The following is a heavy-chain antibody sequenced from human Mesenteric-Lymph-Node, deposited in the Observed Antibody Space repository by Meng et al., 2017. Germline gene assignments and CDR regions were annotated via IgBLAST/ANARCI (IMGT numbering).Heavy chain of an antibody. CDR2: INYSGST. V-gene: IGHV4-39*07. D-gene: IGHD3-10*01. CDR3: ARVRGIIIKGDRIDAFDI. Sequence: SETLSLTCTVSGGSISSESDYWSWIRQPPGKGLECIGRINYSGSTYYNPSLKSRVTISVDTSKNQFSLKLTSVTAADTAVYYCARVRGIIIKGDRIDAFDIWGQGTLVTVSS. J-gene: IGHJ3*02. CDR1: GGSISSESDY.